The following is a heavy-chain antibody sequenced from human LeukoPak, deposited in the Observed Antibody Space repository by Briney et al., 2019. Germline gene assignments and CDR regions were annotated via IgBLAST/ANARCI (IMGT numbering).Heavy chain of an antibody. J-gene: IGHJ4*02. Sequence: GGSLRLSCAASGFTFSTYSMNWVRQAPGKGREWVSFINSNGNYIFDADSLKGRFTISRDNAKNSLYLQMNSLRAEDTAVYYCARGGYYYDSSGPRGLYYFDYWGQGTLVTVSS. CDR1: GFTFSTYS. V-gene: IGHV3-21*01. CDR3: ARGGYYYDSSGPRGLYYFDY. D-gene: IGHD3-22*01. CDR2: INSNGNYI.